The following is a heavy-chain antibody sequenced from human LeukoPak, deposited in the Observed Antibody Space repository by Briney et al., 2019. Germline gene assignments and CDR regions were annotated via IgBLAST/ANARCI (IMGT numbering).Heavy chain of an antibody. Sequence: PGGSLRLSCAASGFTFSSYSMNWVRQAPGKGLEWVSYISSSSSTIYYADSVKGRFTISRDNAKNSLYLQMNSLRAEDTAVHYCAREGYYYDSSGYLAFYGMDVWGQGTTVTVSS. D-gene: IGHD3-22*01. J-gene: IGHJ6*02. CDR1: GFTFSSYS. CDR3: AREGYYYDSSGYLAFYGMDV. CDR2: ISSSSSTI. V-gene: IGHV3-48*01.